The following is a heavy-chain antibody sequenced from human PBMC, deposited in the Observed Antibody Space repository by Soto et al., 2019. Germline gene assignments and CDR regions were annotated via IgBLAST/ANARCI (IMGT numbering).Heavy chain of an antibody. CDR3: ARGNPFNYAGFDV. Sequence: QAQLEQSGAEVKRPGASVKVSCKASGYTFSDFDINWLRQASGQGHEWMGWMNAKSGDTFFAQRLQGKFNMTWDTSLSTAYMELGSLTSDDTAMYYCARGNPFNYAGFDVWGQGTTVAVSS. CDR1: GYTFSDFD. CDR2: MNAKSGDT. J-gene: IGHJ6*02. V-gene: IGHV1-8*01. D-gene: IGHD3-16*01.